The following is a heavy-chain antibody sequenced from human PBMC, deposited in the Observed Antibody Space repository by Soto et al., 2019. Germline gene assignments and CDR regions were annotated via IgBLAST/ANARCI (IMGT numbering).Heavy chain of an antibody. CDR1: GDSITSRDFY. CDR2: ISHSGST. CDR3: ASYHYYGVWIGSRHYMDG. V-gene: IGHV4-39*07. D-gene: IGHD3-3*01. J-gene: IGHJ6*03. Sequence: PSETLSLTCTVSGDSITSRDFYWGWIRRPPGQGLEWVGTISHSGSTYYNPARESRVTISVDTSKHQFSLRLSSVTAADSAIYYCASYHYYGVWIGSRHYMDGWGRGTTGTVSS.